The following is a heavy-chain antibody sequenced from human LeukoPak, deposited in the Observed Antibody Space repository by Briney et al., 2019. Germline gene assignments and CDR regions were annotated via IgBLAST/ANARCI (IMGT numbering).Heavy chain of an antibody. V-gene: IGHV3-30-3*01. CDR3: AKEGRYSSSSPDY. Sequence: QTGGSLRLSCAASGFTFSSYAMHWVRQAPGKGLEWVAVISYDGSNKYYADSVKGRFTISRDNSKNTLYLQMNSLRAEDTAVYYCAKEGRYSSSSPDYWGQGTLVTVSS. CDR1: GFTFSSYA. J-gene: IGHJ4*02. D-gene: IGHD6-6*01. CDR2: ISYDGSNK.